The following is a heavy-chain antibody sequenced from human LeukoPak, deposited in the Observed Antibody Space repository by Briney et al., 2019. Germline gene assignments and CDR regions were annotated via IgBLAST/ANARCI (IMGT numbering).Heavy chain of an antibody. D-gene: IGHD5-12*01. CDR3: TRQYSGGMDV. V-gene: IGHV6-1*01. Sequence: SQTLSLTCAISGDSVSSKSAAWNWIRQSPSRGLEWLGRTYYRSRWFNGYAVSVKGRITISPDTSKNQFSLQLNPVTPEDTAVYYCTRQYSGGMDVWGQGTTVTVSS. J-gene: IGHJ6*02. CDR1: GDSVSSKSAA. CDR2: TYYRSRWFN.